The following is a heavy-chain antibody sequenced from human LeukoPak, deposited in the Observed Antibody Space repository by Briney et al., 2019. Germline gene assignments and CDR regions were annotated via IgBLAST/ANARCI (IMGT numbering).Heavy chain of an antibody. V-gene: IGHV4-34*01. CDR2: INHSGST. Sequence: SETLSLTCAVYGGSFSGYYWNWIRQPPGKGLEWIGEINHSGSTNYIPSLKSRVTISVDTSKNQFSLKLSSVTAADTAVYYCARGPKMLGYNWFDPWGQGTLVTVSS. D-gene: IGHD1-26*01. CDR3: ARGPKMLGYNWFDP. J-gene: IGHJ5*02. CDR1: GGSFSGYY.